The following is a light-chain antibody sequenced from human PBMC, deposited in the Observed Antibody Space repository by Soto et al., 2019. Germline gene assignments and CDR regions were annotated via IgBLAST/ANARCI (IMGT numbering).Light chain of an antibody. CDR2: EVS. CDR1: SSGSIASNY. J-gene: IGLJ2*01. V-gene: IGLV2-8*01. CDR3: SSYAGSNNVV. Sequence: LTQPHSVSESPGKTVTISCTRSSGSIASNYVQWYQQRPGSAPKLMIYEVSKRPSGVPDRFSGSKSGNTASLTVSGLQAEDEADYYCSSYAGSNNVVFGGGTKLTVL.